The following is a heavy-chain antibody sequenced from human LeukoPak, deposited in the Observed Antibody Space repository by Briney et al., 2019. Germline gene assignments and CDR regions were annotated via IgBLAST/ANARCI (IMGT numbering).Heavy chain of an antibody. V-gene: IGHV1-18*01. Sequence: ASVKVSYKASGYTFTSYGISWVRQAPGQGLEWMGWISAYNDNTNYAQKLQGRVTMTTDTSTSTAYMELRSLRSDDTAVYYCARDPADRYYDFWSGYAKGGSFDYWGQGTLVTVSS. CDR2: ISAYNDNT. CDR3: ARDPADRYYDFWSGYAKGGSFDY. D-gene: IGHD3-3*01. J-gene: IGHJ4*02. CDR1: GYTFTSYG.